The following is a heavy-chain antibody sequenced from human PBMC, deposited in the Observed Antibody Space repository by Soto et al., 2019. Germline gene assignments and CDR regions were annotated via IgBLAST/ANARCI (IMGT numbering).Heavy chain of an antibody. CDR2: IIPILGIA. CDR3: ASSFLGYCSGGSCYSSDY. J-gene: IGHJ4*02. CDR1: GGTFSSYT. Sequence: QVQLVQSGAEVKKPGSSVKVSCKASGGTFSSYTISWVRQAPGQGLEWMGRIIPILGIANYAQKFQGRVTLTADKSTSTAYRALSSLRSEDTAVYYCASSFLGYCSGGSCYSSDYWGQGTLVTVSS. V-gene: IGHV1-69*02. D-gene: IGHD2-15*01.